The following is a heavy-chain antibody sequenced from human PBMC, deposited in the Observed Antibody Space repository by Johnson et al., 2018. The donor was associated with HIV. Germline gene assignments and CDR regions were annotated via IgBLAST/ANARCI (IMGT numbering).Heavy chain of an antibody. V-gene: IGHV3-30*03. D-gene: IGHD3-16*02. CDR2: ISYDGSNK. CDR1: GFTFSSYG. CDR3: ARTEMITLGGVIVLGGAFDI. Sequence: VQLVESGGGVVQPGRSLRLSCAASGFTFSSYGMHWVRQAPGKGLEWVAVISYDGSNKYYADSVKGRFTISRDNSKNTLYLQMNSLRAEDTAVYYCARTEMITLGGVIVLGGAFDIWGQGTMVTVSS. J-gene: IGHJ3*02.